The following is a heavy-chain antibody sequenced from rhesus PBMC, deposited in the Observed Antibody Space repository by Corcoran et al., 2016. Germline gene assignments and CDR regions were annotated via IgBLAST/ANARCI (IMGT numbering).Heavy chain of an antibody. J-gene: IGHJ4*01. Sequence: EVQLVESGGGLVQPGGSLRLSCAASGFTFSSYGMHWAREGPGKGLQWVSSINAGGGSTWSTDSVKGRFTISRENAKNTLYLQMASLRAEDTAVYYCARDGGWSLNYWGQGVLVTVSS. CDR3: ARDGGWSLNY. D-gene: IGHD2-21*01. V-gene: IGHV3-22*01. CDR2: INAGGGST. CDR1: GFTFSSYG.